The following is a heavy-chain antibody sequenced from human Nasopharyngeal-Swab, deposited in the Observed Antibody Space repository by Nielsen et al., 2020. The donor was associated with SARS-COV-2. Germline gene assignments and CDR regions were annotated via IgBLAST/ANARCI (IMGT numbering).Heavy chain of an antibody. J-gene: IGHJ5*02. CDR1: RGSMRSYY. CDR2: IHHSGST. Sequence: SETLSLTCTVSRGSMRSYYWNWIRQSPGKGLEWIGYIHHSGSTNYNPSLKSRVTISVDTSKNQFSLKLSSVTAADTAVYYCARHWEVVVAANSAWFDPWGQGTLVTVSS. V-gene: IGHV4-59*08. CDR3: ARHWEVVVAANSAWFDP. D-gene: IGHD2-15*01.